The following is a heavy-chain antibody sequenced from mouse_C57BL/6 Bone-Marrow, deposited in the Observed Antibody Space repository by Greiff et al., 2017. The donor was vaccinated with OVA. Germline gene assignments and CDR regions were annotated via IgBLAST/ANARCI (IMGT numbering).Heavy chain of an antibody. CDR3: ARNWWAMDY. CDR1: GFTFSDYG. D-gene: IGHD1-1*02. Sequence: EVKLMESGGGLVKPGGSLKLSCAASGFTFSDYGMHWVRQAPEKGLEWVAYISSGSSTIYYAVTVKGRFTISRDNAKNTLFLQMTSLRSEDTAMYYCARNWWAMDYWGQGTSVTVSS. V-gene: IGHV5-17*01. J-gene: IGHJ4*01. CDR2: ISSGSSTI.